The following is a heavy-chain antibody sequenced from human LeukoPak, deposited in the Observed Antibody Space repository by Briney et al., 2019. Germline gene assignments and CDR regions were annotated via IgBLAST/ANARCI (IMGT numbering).Heavy chain of an antibody. D-gene: IGHD6-13*01. CDR1: GGSFSGYY. J-gene: IGHJ4*02. CDR3: ARLQLRVVARHRPAPTWVIDY. CDR2: INHCGST. Sequence: SETLSLTCAVYGGSFSGYYWSWIRQPPGKGLEWIGEINHCGSTNYNPSLKSRVTISVDTSKNQFSLKLSSVTAADTAVYYCARLQLRVVARHRPAPTWVIDYWGQGTLVTVSS. V-gene: IGHV4-34*01.